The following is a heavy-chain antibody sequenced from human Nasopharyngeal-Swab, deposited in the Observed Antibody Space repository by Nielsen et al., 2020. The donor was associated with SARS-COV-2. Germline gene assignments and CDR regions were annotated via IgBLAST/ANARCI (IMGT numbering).Heavy chain of an antibody. J-gene: IGHJ4*02. D-gene: IGHD2-8*01. V-gene: IGHV4-39*07. CDR3: ARMVYADY. Sequence: SETLSLTCTVSGGSISSSSYYWGWIRQPPGKGLEWIGSIYYSGSTYYNPSLRSRVTISIDTSKKHFSLELTSLTAADTAVYYCARMVYADYWGQGILVTVSS. CDR2: IYYSGST. CDR1: GGSISSSSYY.